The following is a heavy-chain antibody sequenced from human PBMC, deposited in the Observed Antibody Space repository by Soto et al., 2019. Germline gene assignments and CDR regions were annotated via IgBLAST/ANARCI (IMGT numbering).Heavy chain of an antibody. D-gene: IGHD2-2*01. J-gene: IGHJ6*02. Sequence: QVQLVQSGAEVKKPGSSVKVSCKASGGTFSSYAISWVRQAPGQGLEWMGGIIPISGTANYAQQFQGRVTITADESTSTAYMELSSLRSEDTAVYYCARSQGSTTSLEIYYYYYDGMDVWGQGTTVTVSS. CDR2: IIPISGTA. CDR3: ARSQGSTTSLEIYYYYYDGMDV. V-gene: IGHV1-69*01. CDR1: GGTFSSYA.